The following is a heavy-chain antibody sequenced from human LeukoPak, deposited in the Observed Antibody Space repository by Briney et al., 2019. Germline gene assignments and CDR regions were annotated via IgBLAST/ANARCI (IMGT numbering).Heavy chain of an antibody. J-gene: IGHJ5*02. D-gene: IGHD2-15*01. CDR1: GFTVSSNY. CDR3: AKDVIIQVVAATFDP. Sequence: PGGSLRLSCAASGFTVSSNYMSWVRQAPGKGLEWVSAISGSGGSTYYADSVKGRFTISRDNSKNTLYLQMNSLRAEDTAVYYCAKDVIIQVVAATFDPWGQGTLVTVSS. CDR2: ISGSGGST. V-gene: IGHV3-23*01.